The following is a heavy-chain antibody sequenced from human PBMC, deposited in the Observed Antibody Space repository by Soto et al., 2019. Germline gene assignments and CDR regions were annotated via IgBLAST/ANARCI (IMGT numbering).Heavy chain of an antibody. D-gene: IGHD2-15*01. CDR1: GFTFSSYG. CDR3: AKDVGFCSGGSCYSNYYYGMDV. J-gene: IGHJ6*02. Sequence: QVQLVECGGGVVQPGRSLRLSCAASGFTFSSYGMHWVRQAPGKGLEWVAVISYDGSNKYYADSVKGRFTISRDNSKNTLYLQMNSLRAEDTAVYYCAKDVGFCSGGSCYSNYYYGMDVWGQGTTVTVSS. CDR2: ISYDGSNK. V-gene: IGHV3-30*18.